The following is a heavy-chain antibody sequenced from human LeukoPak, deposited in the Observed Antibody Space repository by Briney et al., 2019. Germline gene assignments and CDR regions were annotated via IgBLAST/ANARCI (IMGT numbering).Heavy chain of an antibody. V-gene: IGHV1-46*01. Sequence: SVKVSCKTSGDTFTRNWMHWIRQGPGQGLEWMGDINPTGDYTMYVQKFQGRVIVSRDMSSNTDYMELDSLRSDDTAVYYCARDHSIDDKSWWLDPWGQGTLVTVSS. CDR1: GDTFTRNW. D-gene: IGHD1-1*01. CDR2: INPTGDYT. J-gene: IGHJ5*02. CDR3: ARDHSIDDKSWWLDP.